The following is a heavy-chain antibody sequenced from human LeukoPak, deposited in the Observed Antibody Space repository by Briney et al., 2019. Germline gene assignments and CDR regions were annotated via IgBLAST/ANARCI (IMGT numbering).Heavy chain of an antibody. CDR3: ARGRRLWSTIDY. V-gene: IGHV4-34*01. CDR2: INHSGST. D-gene: IGHD5-18*01. J-gene: IGHJ4*02. CDR1: GGSFSGYY. Sequence: SETLSLTCAVYGGSFSGYYWSWIRQPPGKGLEWIGEINHSGSTNYNPSLKSRVTISVDTSKNQFSLKLSSVTAADTAVYYCARGRRLWSTIDYWGQGTLVTVSS.